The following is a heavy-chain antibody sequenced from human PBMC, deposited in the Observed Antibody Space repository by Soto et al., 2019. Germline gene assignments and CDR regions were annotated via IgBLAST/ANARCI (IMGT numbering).Heavy chain of an antibody. CDR2: INPNNGNT. V-gene: IGHV1-18*01. Sequence: ASVKGACKASGYTFTDDGVSWMRQAPGQGLEWMGWINPNNGNTKYAQNFQGRVTMTTDTSTSTAYVELRSLRSDDTAMYYCARSSISGIFYYYYWGQGTLVTVSS. D-gene: IGHD3-10*01. J-gene: IGHJ4*02. CDR3: ARSSISGIFYYYY. CDR1: GYTFTDDG.